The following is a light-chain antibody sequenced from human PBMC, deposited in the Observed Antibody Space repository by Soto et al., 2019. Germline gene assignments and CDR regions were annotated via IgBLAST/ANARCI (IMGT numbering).Light chain of an antibody. CDR2: EGN. V-gene: IGLV2-23*01. Sequence: QSALTQPASVSGSPGESITISCTGTSSDVGTYNPVTWYQQHPGRVPRLILYEGNKRPSGVSSRFSASKSGNTASLTISGLQAEDEADYFCCSYAPSRTLLFGGGTKLTVL. CDR1: SSDVGTYNP. CDR3: CSYAPSRTLL. J-gene: IGLJ2*01.